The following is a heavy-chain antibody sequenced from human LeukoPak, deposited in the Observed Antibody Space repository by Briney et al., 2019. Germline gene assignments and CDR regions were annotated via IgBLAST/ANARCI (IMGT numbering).Heavy chain of an antibody. CDR2: IYYSGST. J-gene: IGHJ4*02. V-gene: IGHV4-30-4*08. Sequence: SETLSLTCTVSGGSIGSGDYYWSWIRQPPGKGLEWIGYIYYSGSTYYNPSLKSRVTISVDTSKNQFSLKLSSVTAADTAVYYCARADVLRFLEWSYYFDYWGQGTLVTVSS. CDR3: ARADVLRFLEWSYYFDY. CDR1: GGSIGSGDYY. D-gene: IGHD3-3*01.